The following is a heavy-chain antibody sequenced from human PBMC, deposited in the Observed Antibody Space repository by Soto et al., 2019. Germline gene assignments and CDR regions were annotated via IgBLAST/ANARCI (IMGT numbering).Heavy chain of an antibody. CDR1: GGSFSGYS. D-gene: IGHD3-10*01. V-gene: IGHV4-34*01. J-gene: IGHJ4*02. Sequence: QVQFHQWGEGLLKPSETLTLTCGVSGGSFSGYSWSWIRHAPGKGLEWFVAVSQSGSHPYNPSLKSRGTISVVTSKNQISLNVTSVTAADTAVYYCARGPLPTSYYGSASRDRGYFDFWGQGTLVTVAS. CDR2: VSQSGSH. CDR3: ARGPLPTSYYGSASRDRGYFDF.